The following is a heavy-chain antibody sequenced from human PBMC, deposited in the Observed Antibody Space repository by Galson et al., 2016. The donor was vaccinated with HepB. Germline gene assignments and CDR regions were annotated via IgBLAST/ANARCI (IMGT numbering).Heavy chain of an antibody. Sequence: SLRLSCAASGFTFDDYTMHWVRQAPGKGLEWVSLISWDGRSPDYADSVKGRFNISRDNRKNSLYLQMNSLRSEDTALYYCGKDWGSLWESSGKGMDVWGQGTTVTVSS. CDR1: GFTFDDYT. CDR2: ISWDGRSP. J-gene: IGHJ6*02. V-gene: IGHV3-43*01. CDR3: GKDWGSLWESSGKGMDV. D-gene: IGHD3-10*01.